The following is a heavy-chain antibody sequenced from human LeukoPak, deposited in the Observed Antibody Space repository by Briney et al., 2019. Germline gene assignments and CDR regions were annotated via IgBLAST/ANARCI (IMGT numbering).Heavy chain of an antibody. V-gene: IGHV3-43*02. CDR3: AKDPASYGSTYYYYGMDV. J-gene: IGHJ6*02. Sequence: GGSLRLSCAASGFTFDDYAMHWVRQAPGKGLEWVSLISGDGGSTYYADSVKGRFTISRDNSKNSLYLQMSSLRTEDTALYYCAKDPASYGSTYYYYGMDVWGQGTTVTVSS. CDR1: GFTFDDYA. D-gene: IGHD5-18*01. CDR2: ISGDGGST.